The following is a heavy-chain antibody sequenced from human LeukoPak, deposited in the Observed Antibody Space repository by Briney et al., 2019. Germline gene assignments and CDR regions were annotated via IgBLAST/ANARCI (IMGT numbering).Heavy chain of an antibody. Sequence: GGSLRLSCAASGFTFSSYGMSWVRQAPGKGLEWVSAISGSGGSTYYADSVKGRFTISRDNSKNTLYLQMNSLRAEDTAVYYCAKGGYCSGGSCYPPSYWGQGTPVTVSS. CDR1: GFTFSSYG. D-gene: IGHD2-15*01. CDR2: ISGSGGST. J-gene: IGHJ4*02. CDR3: AKGGYCSGGSCYPPSY. V-gene: IGHV3-23*01.